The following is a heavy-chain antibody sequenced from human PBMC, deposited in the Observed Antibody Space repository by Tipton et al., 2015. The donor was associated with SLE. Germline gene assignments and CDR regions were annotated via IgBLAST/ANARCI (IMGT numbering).Heavy chain of an antibody. CDR1: GFTFSSYA. V-gene: IGHV3-23*01. CDR2: ISGSGGST. J-gene: IGHJ4*02. Sequence: SLRLSCAASGFTFSSYAMSWVRQAPGKGLEWVSAISGSGGSTYYADSVKGRFTISRDNAKNSLYLQMNSLRAEDTAVFYCANSGGSYGENYFDYWGQGTLVTVSS. D-gene: IGHD1-26*01. CDR3: ANSGGSYGENYFDY.